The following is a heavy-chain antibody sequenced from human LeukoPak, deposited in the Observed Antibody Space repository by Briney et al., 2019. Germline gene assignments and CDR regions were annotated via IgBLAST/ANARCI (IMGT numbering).Heavy chain of an antibody. J-gene: IGHJ3*02. CDR1: GFTFSSYS. CDR3: ARDSGYNAFDI. Sequence: GGSLRLSCAASGFTFSSYSMNWVRQAPGKGLEWVSYISSSSSTIYYADSVKGRFTLSRDNAKNSLYLQMNSLRAEDTAVFYCARDSGYNAFDIWGQGTMVAVSS. D-gene: IGHD5-12*01. V-gene: IGHV3-48*04. CDR2: ISSSSSTI.